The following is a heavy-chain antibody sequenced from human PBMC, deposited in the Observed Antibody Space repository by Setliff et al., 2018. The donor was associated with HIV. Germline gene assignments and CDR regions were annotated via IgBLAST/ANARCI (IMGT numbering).Heavy chain of an antibody. D-gene: IGHD6-19*01. CDR1: GGSISSYY. Sequence: TSETLSLTCTVSGGSISSYYWSWVRQAPGKGLEWVSGITNSGVSTYYAVSVKGRFTISRDNSKNTLHLQMNSLRVEDTAVYYCARRGFVSAWYDQPIYFYYYMDVWGKGTTVTVSS. V-gene: IGHV3-23*01. J-gene: IGHJ6*03. CDR2: ITNSGVST. CDR3: ARRGFVSAWYDQPIYFYYYMDV.